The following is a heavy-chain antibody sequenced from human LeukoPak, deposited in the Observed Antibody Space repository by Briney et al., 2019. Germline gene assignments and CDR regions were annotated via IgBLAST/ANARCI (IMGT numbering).Heavy chain of an antibody. D-gene: IGHD6-13*01. V-gene: IGHV3-7*01. J-gene: IGHJ4*02. CDR3: ARDIAPAGLFFDY. Sequence: GGSLRLSCAASGFTLSSYWMSWVRQAPGKGLEWVGNIKYYGSEKDYVDSVKGRFIISRENAKNSLYLQMHSLRAEDTAVYYCARDIAPAGLFFDYWGQGTLVTVSS. CDR2: IKYYGSEK. CDR1: GFTLSSYW.